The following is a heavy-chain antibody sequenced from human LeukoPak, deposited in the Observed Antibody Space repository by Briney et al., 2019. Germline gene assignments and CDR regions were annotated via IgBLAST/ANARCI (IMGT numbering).Heavy chain of an antibody. CDR3: ARDSSSGWLFDS. Sequence: NWVRQAPGKGLEWVSVLYSGYTTYYADSVKGRFTISRDNSKNTVYLQMNSLRAEDTAVYYCARDSSSGWLFDSWGQGTLVTVSS. CDR2: LYSGYTT. J-gene: IGHJ4*02. D-gene: IGHD6-19*01. V-gene: IGHV3-66*01.